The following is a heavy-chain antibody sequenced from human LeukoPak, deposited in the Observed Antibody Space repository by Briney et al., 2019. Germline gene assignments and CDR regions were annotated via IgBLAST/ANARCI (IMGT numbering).Heavy chain of an antibody. CDR3: ARLNIVVVPATGGVLFDY. Sequence: SETLSLTCAVSGYSISSGYYWGWIRQPPGKGLEWIGSIYHSGSTYYNPSLKSRVTISVDTSKNQFSLKLSSVTAADTAVYYCARLNIVVVPATGGVLFDYWGQGTLVTVSS. CDR1: GYSISSGYY. CDR2: IYHSGST. V-gene: IGHV4-38-2*01. D-gene: IGHD2-2*01. J-gene: IGHJ4*02.